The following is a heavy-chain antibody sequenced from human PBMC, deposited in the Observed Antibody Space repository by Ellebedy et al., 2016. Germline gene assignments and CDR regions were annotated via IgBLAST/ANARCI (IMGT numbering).Heavy chain of an antibody. CDR1: GYTFTSYD. J-gene: IGHJ4*02. Sequence: ASVKVSXXASGYTFTSYDINWVRQATGQGLEWMGWMNPNSGNTGYAQKFQGRVTMTRNTSISTAYMELSSLRSEDTAVYYCARGPQLRAAADYWGQGTLVTVSS. D-gene: IGHD6-25*01. CDR2: MNPNSGNT. CDR3: ARGPQLRAAADY. V-gene: IGHV1-8*01.